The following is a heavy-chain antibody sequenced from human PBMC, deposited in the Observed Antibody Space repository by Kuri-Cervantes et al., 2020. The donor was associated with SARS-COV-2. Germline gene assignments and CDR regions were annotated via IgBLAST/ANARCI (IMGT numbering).Heavy chain of an antibody. V-gene: IGHV3-21*01. CDR3: ARGITGTHPSGY. D-gene: IGHD1-20*01. J-gene: IGHJ4*02. Sequence: GESLKISCTASGFTFGDYAMSWVRQAPGKGLEWVSSISSSSSYIYYADSVKGRFTISRDNAKNSLYLQMNSLRAEDTAVYYCARGITGTHPSGYWGQGTLVTVSS. CDR1: GFTFGDYA. CDR2: ISSSSSYI.